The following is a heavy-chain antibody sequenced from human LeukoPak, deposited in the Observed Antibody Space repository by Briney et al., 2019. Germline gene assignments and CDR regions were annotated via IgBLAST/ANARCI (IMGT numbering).Heavy chain of an antibody. D-gene: IGHD1-26*01. J-gene: IGHJ4*02. CDR1: GFSFSSFA. CDR2: ISAGGAGT. V-gene: IGHV3-23*01. CDR3: AKVEARMGATPWPHFDH. Sequence: GGSLRLSCAASGFSFSSFAMSWVRQAPGKGLEWVSYISAGGAGTYYADSVKGRFTVSRDNSKNTIYLQMSSLSAEDTAVYFCAKVEARMGATPWPHFDHWGQGTLVTVSS.